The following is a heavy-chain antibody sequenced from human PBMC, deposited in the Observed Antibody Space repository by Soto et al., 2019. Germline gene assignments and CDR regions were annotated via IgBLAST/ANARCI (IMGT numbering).Heavy chain of an antibody. D-gene: IGHD5-12*01. J-gene: IGHJ6*02. CDR1: GGSISSGGYY. Sequence: TSETLSLTCTVSGGSISSGGYYWSWIRQHPGKGLEWIGYIYYSGSTYYNPSLKSRVTISVDTSKNQFSLKLSSVTAADTAVYYCARGIVATTYYYYGMDVWGQGTTVTVSS. CDR2: IYYSGST. CDR3: ARGIVATTYYYYGMDV. V-gene: IGHV4-31*03.